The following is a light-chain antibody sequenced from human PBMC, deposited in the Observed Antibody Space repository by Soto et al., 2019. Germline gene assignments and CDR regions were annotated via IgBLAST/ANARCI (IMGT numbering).Light chain of an antibody. Sequence: AIQMTQSPSSLSASVGDRVTITCRASQGIRNDLGWYRQKPGKAPELLIYAASTLQSGVPSRFSGSGSGTDFTLTISSLQPEDFATYYCLHDYNYPRTFGQGTKVEI. J-gene: IGKJ1*01. CDR2: AAS. V-gene: IGKV1-6*01. CDR3: LHDYNYPRT. CDR1: QGIRND.